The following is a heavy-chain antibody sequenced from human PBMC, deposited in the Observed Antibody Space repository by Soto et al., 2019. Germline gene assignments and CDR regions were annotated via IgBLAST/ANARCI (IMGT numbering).Heavy chain of an antibody. Sequence: EVQLVESGGGLVQPGGSLRLSCAASGFTFSSYWMHWVRQAPGKGLVWVSRINSDGSSISYADSVKGRFTISSDNGKNPPDLQMTSLRAEATDVYYCTRRGQRVWAYWGQGTLVTVST. V-gene: IGHV3-74*01. CDR2: INSDGSSI. D-gene: IGHD3-16*01. J-gene: IGHJ4*02. CDR1: GFTFSSYW. CDR3: TRRGQRVWAY.